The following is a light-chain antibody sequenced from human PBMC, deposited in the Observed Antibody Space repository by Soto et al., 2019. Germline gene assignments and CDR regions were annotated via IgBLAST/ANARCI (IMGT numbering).Light chain of an antibody. CDR3: QQYNSPAT. J-gene: IGKJ2*01. CDR2: DAS. Sequence: DIQMTQSPSALSASVGDRVTITCRASQSISRWLTWYQQKPGKAPKVLIYDASSLESGVPSRFSGSGSGTEFTLTITSLQPDDLGTYYCQQYNSPATFGQGTKLEIK. CDR1: QSISRW. V-gene: IGKV1-5*01.